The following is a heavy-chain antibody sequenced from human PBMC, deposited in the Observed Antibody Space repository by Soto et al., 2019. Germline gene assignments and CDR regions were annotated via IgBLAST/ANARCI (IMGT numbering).Heavy chain of an antibody. CDR2: IIPIFGTA. D-gene: IGHD4-4*01. CDR3: ARTPDDYSNYGPRLNWFDP. V-gene: IGHV1-69*01. J-gene: IGHJ5*02. Sequence: QVQLVQSGAEVKKPGSSVKVSCKASGGTFSSYAISWVRQAPGQGLEWMGGIIPIFGTANYAQKLQGRVTITADESTSTAYMELSSLRSEDTAVYYCARTPDDYSNYGPRLNWFDPWGQGTLVTVSS. CDR1: GGTFSSYA.